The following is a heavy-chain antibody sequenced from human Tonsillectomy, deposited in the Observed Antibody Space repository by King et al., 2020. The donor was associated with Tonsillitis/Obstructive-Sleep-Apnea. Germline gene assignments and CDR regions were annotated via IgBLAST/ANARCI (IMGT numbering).Heavy chain of an antibody. J-gene: IGHJ6*02. CDR1: GFTFSSYG. CDR2: LSYDGSNK. V-gene: IGHV3-30*18. CDR3: AKARGWGNYYYYGMDV. D-gene: IGHD7-27*01. Sequence: VQLVESGGGVVQPGRSLRLSCAASGFTFSSYGMHWVRQAPGKGLEWVAVLSYDGSNKYYADSVKGRFTISRDNYKKTLYLQMNSLRAEDTAVYYCAKARGWGNYYYYGMDVWGQGTTVTVS.